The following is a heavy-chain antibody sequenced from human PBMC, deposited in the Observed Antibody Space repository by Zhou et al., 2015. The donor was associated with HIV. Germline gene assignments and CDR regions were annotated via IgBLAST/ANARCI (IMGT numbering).Heavy chain of an antibody. J-gene: IGHJ6*02. Sequence: QMQLVQSGPEVKKPGTSVKVSCKASGFTFTSSAMQWVRQARGQRLEWIGWIVVGSGNTNYAQKFQERVTITRDMSTSTAYMELSSLRSEDTAVYYCAADQWYDSRFYYYYYGMDVWGQGTTVTVSS. CDR1: GFTFTSSA. V-gene: IGHV1-58*02. D-gene: IGHD6-19*01. CDR3: AADQWYDSRFYYYYYGMDV. CDR2: IVVGSGNT.